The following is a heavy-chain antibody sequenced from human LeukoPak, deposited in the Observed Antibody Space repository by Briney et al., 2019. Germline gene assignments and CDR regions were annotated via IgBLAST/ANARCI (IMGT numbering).Heavy chain of an antibody. CDR2: ISSSSSYI. V-gene: IGHV3-21*01. CDR1: GFTFSSYS. D-gene: IGHD3-22*01. CDR3: ASPLYYYDSSGSYAFDI. Sequence: AGGSLRLSCAASGFTFSSYSMNWVRQAPGKGLEWVSSISSSSSYIYYADSVKGGFTISRDNAKNSLYLQMNSLRAEDTAVYYCASPLYYYDSSGSYAFDIWGQGTMVTVSS. J-gene: IGHJ3*02.